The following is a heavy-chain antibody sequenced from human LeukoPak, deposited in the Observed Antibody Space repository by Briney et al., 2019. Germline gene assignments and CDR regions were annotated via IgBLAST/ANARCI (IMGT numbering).Heavy chain of an antibody. J-gene: IGHJ4*02. CDR1: GFTVSSNY. Sequence: PGGSLRLSCAASGFTVSSNYMSWVRQAPGKGLEWVANIKQDGSEKYYVDSVKGRFTISRDNAKNSLYLQMNSLRAEDTAVYYCARDWSGYSWGQGTLVTVSS. CDR3: ARDWSGYS. CDR2: IKQDGSEK. D-gene: IGHD3-3*01. V-gene: IGHV3-7*01.